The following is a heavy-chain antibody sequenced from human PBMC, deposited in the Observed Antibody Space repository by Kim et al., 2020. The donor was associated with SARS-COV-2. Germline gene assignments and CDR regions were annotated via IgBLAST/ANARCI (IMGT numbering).Heavy chain of an antibody. CDR3: ARGHMVRGVIITLSSPHYYYYGMDV. CDR2: INPNSGGT. Sequence: ASVKVSCKASGYTFTGYYMHWVRQAPGQGLEWMGWINPNSGGTNYAQKFQGWVTMTRDTSISTAYMELSRLRSDDTAVYYCARGHMVRGVIITLSSPHYYYYGMDVWGQGTTVTVSS. V-gene: IGHV1-2*04. D-gene: IGHD3-10*01. J-gene: IGHJ6*02. CDR1: GYTFTGYY.